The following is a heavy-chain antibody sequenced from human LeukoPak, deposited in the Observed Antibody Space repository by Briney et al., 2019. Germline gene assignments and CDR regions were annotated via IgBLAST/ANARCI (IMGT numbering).Heavy chain of an antibody. CDR1: GFTFSNYW. CDR2: SSRDGDST. CDR3: ARDGDATIDFDY. J-gene: IGHJ4*02. D-gene: IGHD5-12*01. Sequence: GGSLRLSCAASGFTFSNYWMHWVRQAPGKGLVWASRSSRDGDSTVYADFVEGRFIISRDNTKGTLYLEMNSLRAEDTAVYYCARDGDATIDFDYWGQGTLVTV. V-gene: IGHV3-74*01.